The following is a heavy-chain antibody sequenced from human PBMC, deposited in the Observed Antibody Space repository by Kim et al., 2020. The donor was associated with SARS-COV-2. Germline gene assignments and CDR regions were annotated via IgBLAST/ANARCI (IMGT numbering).Heavy chain of an antibody. CDR3: ATISYSNLDY. CDR2: ST. D-gene: IGHD4-4*01. V-gene: IGHV3-74*01. J-gene: IGHJ4*02. Sequence: STNYADSGTRRFTISRDNAKNTLYLQMNSLRAEDTAVYYCATISYSNLDYWGQGTLVTVSS.